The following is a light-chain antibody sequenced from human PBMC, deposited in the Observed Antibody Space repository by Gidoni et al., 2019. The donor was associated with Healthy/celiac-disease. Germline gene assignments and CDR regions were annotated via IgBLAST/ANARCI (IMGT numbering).Light chain of an antibody. CDR1: SSNIGNNY. V-gene: IGLV1-51*01. CDR3: GTWDSSLSAAV. CDR2: DNN. Sequence: QSMFTHPPSVSAAPGQKVTIPCSGSSSNIGNNYVSWYQQLPGTAPKLLIYDNNKRPTGIPDRFSGSKSGTSATLGITGLQTGDEADYYCGTWDSSLSAAVFGGGTQLTVL. J-gene: IGLJ7*01.